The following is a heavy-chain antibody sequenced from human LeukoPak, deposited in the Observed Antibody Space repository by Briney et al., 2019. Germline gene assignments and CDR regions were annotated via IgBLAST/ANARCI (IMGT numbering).Heavy chain of an antibody. CDR3: ARDKWLTTTHYFDY. Sequence: PGGSLRLSCAASGFTFNTYTMNWVRQAPGKGLEWVSCISSRSSYIYYADSVKGRFTVSRDNAKNSVYLQMNSLRAEDTAVYYCARDKWLTTTHYFDYWGQGTLVTVSS. J-gene: IGHJ4*02. V-gene: IGHV3-21*01. D-gene: IGHD4-11*01. CDR2: ISSRSSYI. CDR1: GFTFNTYT.